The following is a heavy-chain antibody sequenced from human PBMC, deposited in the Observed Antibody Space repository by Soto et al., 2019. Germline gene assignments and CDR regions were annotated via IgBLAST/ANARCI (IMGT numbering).Heavy chain of an antibody. V-gene: IGHV3-23*01. CDR2: ISGSGGST. CDR3: ARSHSADRPAWGAFDI. D-gene: IGHD6-6*01. J-gene: IGHJ3*02. Sequence: GGSLRLSCAASGVTFSSYAMSWCRQAPGKGLEWVSAISGSGGSTYYADSVKGRFTISRDNSKNTLYLQMNSLRAEDTAVYYCARSHSADRPAWGAFDICAQGTMVTVSS. CDR1: GVTFSSYA.